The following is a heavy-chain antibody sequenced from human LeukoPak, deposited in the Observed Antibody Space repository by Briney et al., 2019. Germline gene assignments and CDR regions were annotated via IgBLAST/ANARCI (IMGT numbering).Heavy chain of an antibody. CDR3: ASDYYGSGSYYSVDPNYYYYYMDV. J-gene: IGHJ6*03. CDR2: INPNSGGT. Sequence: GASVKVSCTASGYTFTGYYMHWVRQAPGQGLEWMGWINPNSGGTNYAQKFQGRVTMTRDTSISTAYMELSRLRSDDTAVYYCASDYYGSGSYYSVDPNYYYYYMDVWGKGTTVTISS. D-gene: IGHD3-10*01. V-gene: IGHV1-2*02. CDR1: GYTFTGYY.